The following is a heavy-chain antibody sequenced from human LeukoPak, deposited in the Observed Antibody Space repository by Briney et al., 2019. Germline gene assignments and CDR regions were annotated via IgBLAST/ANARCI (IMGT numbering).Heavy chain of an antibody. CDR3: ARCSPEDYGEEGAFDI. CDR1: GYTFTSYY. V-gene: IGHV1-46*01. Sequence: ASVKVSCKASGYTFTSYYMHWVRQAPGQGLEWMGIINPSGGSTSYAQKFQGRVTKTRDTSTSTVYMELSSLRSEDTAVYYCARCSPEDYGEEGAFDIWGQGTMVTVSS. D-gene: IGHD4-17*01. J-gene: IGHJ3*02. CDR2: INPSGGST.